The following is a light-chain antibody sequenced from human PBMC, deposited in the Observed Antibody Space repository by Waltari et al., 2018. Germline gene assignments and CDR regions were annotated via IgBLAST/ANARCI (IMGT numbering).Light chain of an antibody. J-gene: IGLJ2*01. CDR2: DVS. Sequence: QSALTQPASVFGSPGQSITISCTGTSSDIGDYNFVSWYQQHPGKAPTLMIYDVSLRPSGISSRFSGSKSGNTASLTISGLQAEDEADYHCSSYTSSTTLIFGGGTKLTVL. CDR1: SSDIGDYNF. CDR3: SSYTSSTTLI. V-gene: IGLV2-14*03.